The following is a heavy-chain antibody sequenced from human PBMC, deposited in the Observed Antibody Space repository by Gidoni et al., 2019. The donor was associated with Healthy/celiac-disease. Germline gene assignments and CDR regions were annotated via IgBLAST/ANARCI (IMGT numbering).Heavy chain of an antibody. J-gene: IGHJ6*02. CDR1: GFTFSSYG. Sequence: QVQLVESGGGVVQPGRSLRLSCAASGFTFSSYGMHWVRQAPGKGLEWVAVISYDGSNKYYSDSVKGRFTISRDNSKNTLYLQMNSLRAEDTAVYYCASLFSYSSSWSHYYYYYGMDVWGQGTTVTVSS. CDR3: ASLFSYSSSWSHYYYYYGMDV. V-gene: IGHV3-30*03. D-gene: IGHD6-13*01. CDR2: ISYDGSNK.